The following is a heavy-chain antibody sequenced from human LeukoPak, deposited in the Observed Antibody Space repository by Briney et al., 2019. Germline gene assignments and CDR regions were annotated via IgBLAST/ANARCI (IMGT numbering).Heavy chain of an antibody. D-gene: IGHD2-15*01. CDR3: ARAQRGWYYYGMDV. CDR1: GFTFSSYD. J-gene: IGHJ6*02. CDR2: IGSAAVT. V-gene: IGHV3-13*01. Sequence: PGGSLRLSCAASGFTFSSYDMHWVRQPTGKGLEWVSAIGSAAVTYYAASVKGRFTISRENAKNSLYLQMNGLTAGDTAVYYCARAQRGWYYYGMDVWGQGTTVTVSS.